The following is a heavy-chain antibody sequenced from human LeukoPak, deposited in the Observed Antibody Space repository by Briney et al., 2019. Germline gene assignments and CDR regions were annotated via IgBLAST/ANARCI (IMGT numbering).Heavy chain of an antibody. J-gene: IGHJ5*02. Sequence: ASVKVSCKASGGTFSSSSISWVRQAPGQGLEWMGWISAYNGNTNYAQKLQGRVTMTTDTSTSTAYMELRSLRSDDTAVYYCARDPGYPGGWFDPWGQGTLVTVSS. V-gene: IGHV1-18*01. CDR2: ISAYNGNT. D-gene: IGHD2-15*01. CDR1: GGTFSSSS. CDR3: ARDPGYPGGWFDP.